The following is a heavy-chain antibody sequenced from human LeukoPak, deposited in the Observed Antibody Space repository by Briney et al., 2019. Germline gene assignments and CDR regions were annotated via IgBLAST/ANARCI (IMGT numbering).Heavy chain of an antibody. CDR3: AREAVTTSRSLDY. CDR1: GGSISSSSYY. J-gene: IGHJ4*02. D-gene: IGHD4-11*01. V-gene: IGHV4-39*07. CDR2: IYYSGST. Sequence: PSETLSLTCTVSGGSISSSSYYWGWIRQPPGKGLEWIGSIYYSGSTYYNPSLKSRVTISVDTSKNQFSLKLASVTAADTAVYYCAREAVTTSRSLDYWGQGTLVTVSS.